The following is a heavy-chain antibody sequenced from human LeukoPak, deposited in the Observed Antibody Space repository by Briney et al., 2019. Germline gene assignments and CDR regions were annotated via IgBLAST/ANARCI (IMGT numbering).Heavy chain of an antibody. CDR2: MNPNSGNT. J-gene: IGHJ5*02. V-gene: IGHV1-8*01. CDR3: ARNKRGQWLATTGFDP. CDR1: GYTFTSYD. Sequence: ASVKVSCKASGYTFTSYDINWVRQATGQGLEWMGWMNPNSGNTGYAQKFQGRVTMTRNTSISTAYMELSSLRSEDTAVYYCARNKRGQWLATTGFDPWGQGTLATVSS. D-gene: IGHD6-19*01.